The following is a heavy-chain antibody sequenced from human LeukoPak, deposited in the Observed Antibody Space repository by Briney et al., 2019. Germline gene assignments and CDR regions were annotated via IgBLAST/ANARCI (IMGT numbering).Heavy chain of an antibody. V-gene: IGHV4-59*01. D-gene: IGHD3-22*01. CDR1: GGSISSYY. Sequence: PSETLSLTCTVSGGSISSYYWSWIRQPPGKGLEWIGYLYYSGSTNYNPSLKSRVTISVDTSKNQFSLKLSSVTAADTAVYYCARDGSSGYQVFDYWGQGTLVTVSS. J-gene: IGHJ4*02. CDR2: LYYSGST. CDR3: ARDGSSGYQVFDY.